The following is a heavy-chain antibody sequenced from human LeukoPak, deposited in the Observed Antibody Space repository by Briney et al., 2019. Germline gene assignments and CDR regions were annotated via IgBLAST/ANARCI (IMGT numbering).Heavy chain of an antibody. Sequence: GGSLRLSCAASGFTLSSYAMHWVRQAPGKGLEWVAVISYDGSNKYYADSVKGRFTISRDNSKNTLYLQMNSLRTEDTAVYYCARDPSYSGSFPGDYWGQGTLVTVSS. V-gene: IGHV3-30-3*01. D-gene: IGHD1-26*01. CDR3: ARDPSYSGSFPGDY. CDR1: GFTLSSYA. J-gene: IGHJ4*02. CDR2: ISYDGSNK.